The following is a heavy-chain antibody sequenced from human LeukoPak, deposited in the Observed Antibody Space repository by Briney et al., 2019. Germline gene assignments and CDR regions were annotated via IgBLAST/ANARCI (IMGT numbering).Heavy chain of an antibody. J-gene: IGHJ4*02. Sequence: PSETLSLTCTVSGVSISSSSYYWGWIRQPPGQGLEWIGSIYYSGSTYYNPSLKSRATISVDTSKNQFSLKLSSVTAADTAVYYYARYRIAVAGTANWGQGTLVTVSS. CDR3: ARYRIAVAGTAN. CDR1: GVSISSSSYY. CDR2: IYYSGST. V-gene: IGHV4-39*01. D-gene: IGHD6-19*01.